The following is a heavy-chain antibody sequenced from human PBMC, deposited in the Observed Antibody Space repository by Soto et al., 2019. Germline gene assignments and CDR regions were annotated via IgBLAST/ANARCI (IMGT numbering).Heavy chain of an antibody. CDR1: GDSVSSNSAA. D-gene: IGHD1-20*01. CDR2: TYYRSKWYN. J-gene: IGHJ6*02. CDR3: ARVIPGRNYGMDV. V-gene: IGHV6-1*01. Sequence: SQTLSLTCAISGDSVSSNSAAWNWIRQSPSRGLEWLGRTYYRSKWYNEYAVSVKSRININPDTSKNQFSLQLNSVTPEDTAVYYRARVIPGRNYGMDVWGQGTPVTVSS.